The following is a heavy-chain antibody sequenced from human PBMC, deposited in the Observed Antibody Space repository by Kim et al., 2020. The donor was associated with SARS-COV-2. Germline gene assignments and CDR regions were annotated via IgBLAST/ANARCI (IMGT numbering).Heavy chain of an antibody. CDR3: ATATVVSVY. D-gene: IGHD4-17*01. V-gene: IGHV3-21*01. J-gene: IGHJ4*02. CDR2: SYI. Sequence: SYIDYADSVKGRFTISRDNAKNSLYLQMNSLRAEDTAVYYCATATVVSVYWGQGTLVTVSS.